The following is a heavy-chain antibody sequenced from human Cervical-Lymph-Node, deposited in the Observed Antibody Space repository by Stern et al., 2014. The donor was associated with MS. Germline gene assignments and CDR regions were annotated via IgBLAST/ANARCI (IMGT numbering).Heavy chain of an antibody. CDR2: IYDSGSP. CDR1: GFTVSTSY. D-gene: IGHD1-26*01. J-gene: IGHJ5*02. V-gene: IGHV3-66*02. CDR3: AREVSGDFADAWLDP. Sequence: EVQLVESGGGLVQPGGSLRLSCGGSGFTVSTSYMTWVRQAPGEGLEWVSGIYDSGSPYYAASVTGRITVCRDNSKNTLYLQMNSLRAEDTAVYYCAREVSGDFADAWLDPWGQGTLVTVTS.